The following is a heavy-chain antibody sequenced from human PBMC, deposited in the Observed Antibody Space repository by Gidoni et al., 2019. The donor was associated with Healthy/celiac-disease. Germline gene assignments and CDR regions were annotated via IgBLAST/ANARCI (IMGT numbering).Heavy chain of an antibody. Sequence: EVQLVESGGGLVKPGGSLRLSCAASGFTFSSYSMNWVRQAPGKGLEWVSSISSSSSYIYYADSVKGRFTISRDNAKNSLYLQMNSRRAEDTAVYYCARDRTPLGPSDAFDIWGQGTMVTVSS. V-gene: IGHV3-21*01. CDR2: ISSSSSYI. J-gene: IGHJ3*02. CDR3: ARDRTPLGPSDAFDI. D-gene: IGHD3-16*01. CDR1: GFTFSSYS.